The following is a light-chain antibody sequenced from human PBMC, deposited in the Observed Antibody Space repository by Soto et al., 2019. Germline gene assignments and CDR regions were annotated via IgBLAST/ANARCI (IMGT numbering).Light chain of an antibody. CDR2: GAS. Sequence: EIVMTQSPVTLSVSPGERAILSCRASQSVSSDVAWYQQKPGQAPRLVIYGASTRATGIPARFSGSGSGTEFTLTISSLQSEDFAVYYCQQYFTSPWTFGQGTKVEI. CDR3: QQYFTSPWT. CDR1: QSVSSD. J-gene: IGKJ1*01. V-gene: IGKV3-15*01.